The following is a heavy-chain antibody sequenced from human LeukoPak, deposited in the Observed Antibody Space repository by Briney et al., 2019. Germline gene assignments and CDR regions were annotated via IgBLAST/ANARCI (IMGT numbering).Heavy chain of an antibody. J-gene: IGHJ5*02. CDR2: IYWNDDK. Sequence: ESGPTLVNPTQTLTLTCTFSGFSLSTSGVGVGWIRQSPGKALEWLALIYWNDDKRYSPSLKSRLTITKDTSKNQVVLTMTNMDPVDTATYYCARLRCSSTSCHLRWFDPWGQGTLVTVSS. D-gene: IGHD2-2*01. V-gene: IGHV2-5*01. CDR1: GFSLSTSGVG. CDR3: ARLRCSSTSCHLRWFDP.